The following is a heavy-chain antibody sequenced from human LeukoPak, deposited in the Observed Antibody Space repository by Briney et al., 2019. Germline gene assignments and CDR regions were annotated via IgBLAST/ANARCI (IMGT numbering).Heavy chain of an antibody. CDR3: ARHPEPGYCSSTSCHESYFDY. V-gene: IGHV3-23*01. Sequence: GGSLRLSCAASGFTFSSCAMSWVRQAPGKGLEWVSAISGSGGRPYYADSVKGRFTISRDNSKNTLYLQMSSLRAEDTAVYYCARHPEPGYCSSTSCHESYFDYWGQGTLVTVSS. J-gene: IGHJ4*02. D-gene: IGHD2-2*01. CDR2: ISGSGGRP. CDR1: GFTFSSCA.